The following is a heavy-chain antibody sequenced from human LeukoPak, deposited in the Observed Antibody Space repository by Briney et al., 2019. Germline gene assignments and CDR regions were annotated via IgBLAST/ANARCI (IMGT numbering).Heavy chain of an antibody. J-gene: IGHJ4*02. Sequence: GGSLRLSCAASGFTFSSYWMNWVRQAPGKGLEWVSSISSSSSYIYYADSVKGRFTISRDNAKNSLYLQMNSLRAEDTAVYYCARGHSSSSNYFDYWGQGTLVTVSS. CDR3: ARGHSSSSNYFDY. D-gene: IGHD6-6*01. CDR1: GFTFSSYW. CDR2: ISSSSSYI. V-gene: IGHV3-21*01.